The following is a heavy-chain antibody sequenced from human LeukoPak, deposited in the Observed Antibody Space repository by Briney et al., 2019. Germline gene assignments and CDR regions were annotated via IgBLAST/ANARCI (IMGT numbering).Heavy chain of an antibody. J-gene: IGHJ4*02. CDR1: GCSICTSY. V-gene: IGHV4-59*08. CDR3: PRHYVFVSGGSRFDY. Sequence: SETLSLTCSVSGCSICTSYWSWIRQPPGKGLEWIGYIYYNGATNYNPSLKTRVTILLDAPDNQFSFKLKSVTASDKAVYYCPRHYVFVSGGSRFDYWGLRILVTVSS. CDR2: IYYNGAT. D-gene: IGHD1-26*01.